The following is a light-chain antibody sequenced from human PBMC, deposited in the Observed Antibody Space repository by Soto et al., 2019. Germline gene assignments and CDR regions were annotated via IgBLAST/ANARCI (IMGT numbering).Light chain of an antibody. J-gene: IGKJ2*01. CDR2: DAS. Sequence: DIQMTQSPSTLSASVGDRVTITCRASQSISNWLAWYQQRPGKAPKLLIYDASILESWVPSRFSGSGSGTEFTLTISGLRPDDFAPYYCQQYNTYSYTFGQGTKLEIK. CDR3: QQYNTYSYT. CDR1: QSISNW. V-gene: IGKV1-5*01.